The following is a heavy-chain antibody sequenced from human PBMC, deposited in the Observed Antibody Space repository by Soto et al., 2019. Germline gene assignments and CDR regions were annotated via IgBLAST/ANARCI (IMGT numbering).Heavy chain of an antibody. V-gene: IGHV3-23*01. CDR2: ISGSGGST. CDR1: GFTFSSYA. Sequence: EVQLLESGGGLVQPGGSLRLSCAASGFTFSSYAMSWVRQAPGKGLEWVSAISGSGGSTYYADSVQGRFTISRDNSKNQLYLQMNSLRAEDTAVYYCAKSQCSSTSCYPYYYYGMDVWGQGTTVTVSS. D-gene: IGHD2-2*01. CDR3: AKSQCSSTSCYPYYYYGMDV. J-gene: IGHJ6*02.